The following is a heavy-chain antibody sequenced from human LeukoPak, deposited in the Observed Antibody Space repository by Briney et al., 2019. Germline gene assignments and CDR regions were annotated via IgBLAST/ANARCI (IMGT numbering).Heavy chain of an antibody. Sequence: GGSLRLSCAASGFTFSNFTMNWVRQAPGKGLEWVSSISNRSINIYYADSLKGQFTISRDNAINSLYLQMNSLRAEDTAVYYCARGSSTTTIAFDTWGQGTMVTVSS. CDR1: GFTFSNFT. V-gene: IGHV3-48*01. CDR2: ISNRSINI. CDR3: ARGSSTTTIAFDT. D-gene: IGHD5-12*01. J-gene: IGHJ3*02.